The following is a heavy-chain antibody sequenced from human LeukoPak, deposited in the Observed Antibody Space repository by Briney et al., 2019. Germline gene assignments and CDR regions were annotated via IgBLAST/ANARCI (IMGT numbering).Heavy chain of an antibody. D-gene: IGHD3-9*01. Sequence: SQTLSLTCTVSGGSISSGGYYWSWIRQHPGKGLEWIGYIYYSGSTYYNPSLKSRVTISVETSKNQFSLKLSSVTAADTAVYYCARVGVSYYDILTGYYFGDYFDYWGQGTLVTVSS. J-gene: IGHJ4*02. CDR1: GGSISSGGYY. CDR2: IYYSGST. CDR3: ARVGVSYYDILTGYYFGDYFDY. V-gene: IGHV4-31*03.